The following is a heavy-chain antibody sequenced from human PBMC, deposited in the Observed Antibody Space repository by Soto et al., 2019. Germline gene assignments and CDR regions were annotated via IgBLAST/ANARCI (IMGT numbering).Heavy chain of an antibody. Sequence: SVILSLTCAVDGGSFGCYYLRLIRHTPGKGLEWIGEINHSGSTNYNPSLKSRVTISVDTSKNQFSLKLSSVTAADTAVYYCAREEGSGSAGYAFDIWGQGTMVT. J-gene: IGHJ3*02. CDR3: AREEGSGSAGYAFDI. CDR2: INHSGST. D-gene: IGHD3-10*01. V-gene: IGHV4-34*01. CDR1: GGSFGCYY.